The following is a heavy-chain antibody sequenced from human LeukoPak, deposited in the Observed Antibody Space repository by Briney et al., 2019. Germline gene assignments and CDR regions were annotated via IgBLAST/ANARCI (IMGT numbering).Heavy chain of an antibody. CDR3: ARDDYGSGSWNDY. CDR2: ISYDGRNK. CDR1: GFTFSNYA. Sequence: PGGSLRLSCAASGFTFSNYAMHWVRQAPGKGLEWMSVISYDGRNKYFADSVKGRFTLSRDNAKNSLYLQMNSLRAEDTALYYCARDDYGSGSWNDYWGQGTLVTVSS. J-gene: IGHJ4*02. D-gene: IGHD3-10*01. V-gene: IGHV3-30*04.